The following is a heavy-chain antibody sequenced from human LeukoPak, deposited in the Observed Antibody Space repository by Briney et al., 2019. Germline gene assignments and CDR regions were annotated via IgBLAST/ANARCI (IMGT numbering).Heavy chain of an antibody. V-gene: IGHV4-59*01. D-gene: IGHD3-22*01. Sequence: PSETLSLTCTVSGVTISTYYWSWIRQPPGKGLEWIGYIYSTGSTNYNPSFKSRVTISVDTSKNQFSLKLSSVTAADTAVYYCATTKRVRYDTRGYMLDWGQGTLVTVSS. J-gene: IGHJ4*02. CDR3: ATTKRVRYDTRGYMLD. CDR2: IYSTGST. CDR1: GVTISTYY.